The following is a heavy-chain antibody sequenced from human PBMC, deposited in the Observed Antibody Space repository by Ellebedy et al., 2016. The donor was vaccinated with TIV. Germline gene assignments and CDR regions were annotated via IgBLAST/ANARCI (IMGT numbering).Heavy chain of an antibody. J-gene: IGHJ4*02. CDR3: GVSSVGNIFDY. V-gene: IGHV3-72*01. CDR2: IRNKARSYTS. D-gene: IGHD3-22*01. CDR1: GFGLSDYH. Sequence: PGGSLRLSCAASGFGLSDYHMDWVRQAPGKGLEWVGRIRNKARSYTSEYAASVKGRFAISKDDSKNSRFLQMNSLKTEDSAVYYCGVSSVGNIFDYWGQGTLVTVSS.